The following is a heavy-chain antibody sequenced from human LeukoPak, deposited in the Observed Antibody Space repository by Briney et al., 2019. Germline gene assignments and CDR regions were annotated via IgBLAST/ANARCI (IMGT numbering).Heavy chain of an antibody. D-gene: IGHD4-23*01. Sequence: ASVKVSCKGSGYRFYNYGISWVRQVPGQGLEWVAWISAYTGKTDSAQKVQGRVTLTTDTSTSTAYMELRSLTSDDTAMYYCARDFRDYGGDSGYFDYWGQGTLVTVSS. CDR3: ARDFRDYGGDSGYFDY. V-gene: IGHV1-18*01. J-gene: IGHJ4*02. CDR2: ISAYTGKT. CDR1: GYRFYNYG.